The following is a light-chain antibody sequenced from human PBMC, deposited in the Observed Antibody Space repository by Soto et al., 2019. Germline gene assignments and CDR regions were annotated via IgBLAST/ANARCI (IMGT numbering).Light chain of an antibody. J-gene: IGLJ1*01. CDR1: SSNIGSNT. Sequence: QSVLTQPPSASGTPGQRFTISCSGSSSNIGSNTVNWYQQLPGTAPKLLIYSNNQRPSGVPDRFSGSKSGTSASLAISGLQSEDEADYYCAAWDDSLKGVFGTGTKVTVL. V-gene: IGLV1-44*01. CDR3: AAWDDSLKGV. CDR2: SNN.